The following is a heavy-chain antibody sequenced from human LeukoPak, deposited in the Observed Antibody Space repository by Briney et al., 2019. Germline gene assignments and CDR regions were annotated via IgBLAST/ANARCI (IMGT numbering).Heavy chain of an antibody. CDR1: GFTFSNAW. J-gene: IGHJ3*02. V-gene: IGHV3-15*01. CDR3: AKSPPRIAAAMGAFDI. CDR2: IKSKTDGGTT. D-gene: IGHD6-13*01. Sequence: GGSLRLSCAASGFTFSNAWMSWVRQAPGKGLEWVGRIKSKTDGGTTDYAAPVKGRFTISRDDSKNTLYLQMNSLRAEDTAVYYCAKSPPRIAAAMGAFDIWGQGTMVTVSS.